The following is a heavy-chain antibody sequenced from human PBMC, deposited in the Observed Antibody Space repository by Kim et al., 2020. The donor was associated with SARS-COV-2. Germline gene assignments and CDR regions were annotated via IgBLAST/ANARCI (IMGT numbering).Heavy chain of an antibody. CDR1: GFTFSNAW. Sequence: GGSLRLSCAASGFTFSNAWMSWVRQAPGKGLEWVGRIKSKTDGGTTDYAAPVKGRFTISRDDSKNTLYLQMNSLKTEDTAVYYCTTDEVLLWFGESQFDYWGQGTLVTVSS. J-gene: IGHJ4*02. D-gene: IGHD3-10*01. CDR2: IKSKTDGGTT. CDR3: TTDEVLLWFGESQFDY. V-gene: IGHV3-15*01.